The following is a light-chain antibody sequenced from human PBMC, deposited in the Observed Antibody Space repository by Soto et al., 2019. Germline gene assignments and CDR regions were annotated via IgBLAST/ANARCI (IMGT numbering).Light chain of an antibody. CDR1: SSDVGSYNY. V-gene: IGLV2-14*01. J-gene: IGLJ2*01. Sequence: QSALTQPASVSGSPGQSITISCTGTSSDVGSYNYVSWYQQHPGKAPKPMIYDVSNRPSGVSNRFSGSKSGNTASLTISGLQAEDEADYYCSSYTSSSTHVVFGGGTKLTVL. CDR3: SSYTSSSTHVV. CDR2: DVS.